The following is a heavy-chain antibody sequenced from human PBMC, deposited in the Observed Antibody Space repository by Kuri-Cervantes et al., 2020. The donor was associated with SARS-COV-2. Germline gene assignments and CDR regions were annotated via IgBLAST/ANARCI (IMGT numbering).Heavy chain of an antibody. CDR1: GFTFSSYD. Sequence: GESLKISCAACGFTFSSYDMHWVRQATGKGLEWVSAIGTAGDTYYPGSVKGQFTISRENAKNSLYLQMNSLRAGDTAVYYCATVGSVGLDAFDIWGQGTMVTVSS. J-gene: IGHJ3*02. D-gene: IGHD1-26*01. V-gene: IGHV3-13*03. CDR2: IGTAGDT. CDR3: ATVGSVGLDAFDI.